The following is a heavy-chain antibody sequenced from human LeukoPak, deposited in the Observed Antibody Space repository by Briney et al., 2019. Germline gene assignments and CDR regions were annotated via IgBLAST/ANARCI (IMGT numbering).Heavy chain of an antibody. CDR2: IYDSGST. CDR1: GGSISSYY. Sequence: PSETLSLTCTVSGGSISSYYWSWIRQPPGKGLEWIGYIYDSGSTNYNPSLKSRVTISVDTSKNQFSLKLSSVTAADTAVYYCARQTIFGVDYWGQGTLVTVSS. J-gene: IGHJ4*02. V-gene: IGHV4-59*01. D-gene: IGHD3-3*01. CDR3: ARQTIFGVDY.